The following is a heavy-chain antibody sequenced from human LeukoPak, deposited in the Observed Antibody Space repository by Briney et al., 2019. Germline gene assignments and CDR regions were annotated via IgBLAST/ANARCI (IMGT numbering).Heavy chain of an antibody. J-gene: IGHJ5*02. V-gene: IGHV4-30-2*01. CDR2: IYHSGST. CDR3: ARSKSWTRPNGEWNWFDP. Sequence: PSETLSLTCAVSGGSISSAGYSWSWIRQPPGKGLEWIGYIYHSGSTYYNPSLKSRITISIDRSENQFSLRLSSVTAADTAIYYCARSKSWTRPNGEWNWFDPWGQGTLVTVSS. CDR1: GGSISSAGYS. D-gene: IGHD3-10*01.